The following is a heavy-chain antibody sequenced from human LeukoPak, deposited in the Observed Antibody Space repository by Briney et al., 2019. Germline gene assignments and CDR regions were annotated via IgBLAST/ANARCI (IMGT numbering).Heavy chain of an antibody. Sequence: KPGGSLRLSCGASGFTFKNAWMNWVRQAPGKGLEWVGRIKDKEDGETRDYAASVQGRFIISRDDSKNTVYLQMNRLRIEDTGIYYCSTDGDGYTEFGHWGQGILVSVSA. J-gene: IGHJ4*02. CDR3: STDGDGYTEFGH. V-gene: IGHV3-15*01. CDR1: GFTFKNAW. D-gene: IGHD5-24*01. CDR2: IKDKEDGETR.